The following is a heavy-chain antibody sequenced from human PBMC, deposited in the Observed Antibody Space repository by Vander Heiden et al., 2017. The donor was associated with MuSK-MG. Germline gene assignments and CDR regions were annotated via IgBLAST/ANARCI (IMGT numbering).Heavy chain of an antibody. Sequence: QLELQESGPGVVRPSFALPLTCLVSGGPMDSESSYWGWVRQAPGKGLELIGTVSTRGDSYYDSSLESRVTISQDRVKNELSLRIKFLTAADTATYFCVRRLYDGNWFSWNFDLWGRGTPVAVSA. D-gene: IGHD3-10*01. V-gene: IGHV4-39*01. J-gene: IGHJ2*01. CDR2: VSTRGDS. CDR3: VRRLYDGNWFSWNFDL. CDR1: GGPMDSESSY.